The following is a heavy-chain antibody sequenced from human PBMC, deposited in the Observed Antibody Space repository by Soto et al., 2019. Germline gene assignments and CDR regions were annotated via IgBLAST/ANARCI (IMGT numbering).Heavy chain of an antibody. J-gene: IGHJ4*02. Sequence: QVQLQESGPGLVKPSQTLSLTCSVSGASTVSHYHWTWIRQPPGKGLEWMGYNFNSGTTFYNPYLTSRLSISMDTSGNHFSLELRSVTAADTAVYYCALALGPTTGLDYWGQGTLVTVSS. D-gene: IGHD1-26*01. CDR1: GASTVSHYH. V-gene: IGHV4-31*02. CDR3: ALALGPTTGLDY. CDR2: NFNSGTT.